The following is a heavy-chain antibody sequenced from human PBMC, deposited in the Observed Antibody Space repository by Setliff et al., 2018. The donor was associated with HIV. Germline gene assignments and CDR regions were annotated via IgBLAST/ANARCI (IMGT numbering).Heavy chain of an antibody. CDR3: ARRGSYSSPEAL. Sequence: SETLSLTCTVSGGSITNYYWSWIRQPPGKGLQWIGYIYTSGSTNYNPSLKSRVTISVDTSKNQFSLKVSSVTAADTAVYYCARRGSYSSPEALWGQGTLVTV. J-gene: IGHJ4*02. V-gene: IGHV4-4*09. CDR2: IYTSGST. CDR1: GGSITNYY. D-gene: IGHD1-26*01.